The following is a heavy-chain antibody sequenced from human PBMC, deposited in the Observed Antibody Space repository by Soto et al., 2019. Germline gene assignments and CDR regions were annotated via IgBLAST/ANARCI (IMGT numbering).Heavy chain of an antibody. CDR2: ISGSGGST. Sequence: VSLRLSCAASGFTFSSYAMSWVRQAPGKGLEWVSAISGSGGSTYYADSVKGRFTISRDNSKNTLYLQMNSLRAEDTAVYYCAKYKVRGVIFDYWGQGTLVTVSS. CDR1: GFTFSSYA. CDR3: AKYKVRGVIFDY. V-gene: IGHV3-23*01. D-gene: IGHD3-10*01. J-gene: IGHJ4*02.